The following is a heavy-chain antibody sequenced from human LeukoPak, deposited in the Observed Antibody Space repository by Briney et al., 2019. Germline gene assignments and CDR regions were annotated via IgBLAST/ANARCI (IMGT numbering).Heavy chain of an antibody. CDR1: GGSISSYY. V-gene: IGHV4-59*01. CDR2: IYYSGST. D-gene: IGHD5-18*01. J-gene: IGHJ5*02. Sequence: SETLPLTCTVSGGSISSYYWSWIRQPPGKGLEWIGYIYYSGSTNYNPSLKSRVTISVDTSKNQFSLKLSSVTAADTAVYYCARAGGYSYAAVYNWFDPWGQGTLVTVSS. CDR3: ARAGGYSYAAVYNWFDP.